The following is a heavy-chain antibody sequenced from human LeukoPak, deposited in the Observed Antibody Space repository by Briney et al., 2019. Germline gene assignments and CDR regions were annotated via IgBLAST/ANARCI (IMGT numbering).Heavy chain of an antibody. CDR2: IIPILGIA. D-gene: IGHD2-2*01. V-gene: IGHV1-69*10. Sequence: SVYVSCKASGDTFSSYAISWVRQAPGQGGEWVGGIIPILGIANYTQKFQGRVTITADKSRSTAYMELSSLRSEDTAVYYCARGNKYCSSSSCYSGQDYWGQGTLVTVSS. J-gene: IGHJ4*02. CDR1: GDTFSSYA. CDR3: ARGNKYCSSSSCYSGQDY.